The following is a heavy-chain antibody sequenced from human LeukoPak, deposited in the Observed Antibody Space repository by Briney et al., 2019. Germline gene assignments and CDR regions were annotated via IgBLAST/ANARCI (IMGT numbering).Heavy chain of an antibody. Sequence: GESPKISCKGSGYSFSNYWIAWVRQMPGKGLDYMGFIYPDDSDTRYNPSFRGQVTISADKSIKTVYLQWSSLRASDTAMYYCARHPGYSGYDWRGPFDYWGQGTLVTVSS. CDR1: GYSFSNYW. CDR2: IYPDDSDT. J-gene: IGHJ4*02. V-gene: IGHV5-51*01. D-gene: IGHD5-12*01. CDR3: ARHPGYSGYDWRGPFDY.